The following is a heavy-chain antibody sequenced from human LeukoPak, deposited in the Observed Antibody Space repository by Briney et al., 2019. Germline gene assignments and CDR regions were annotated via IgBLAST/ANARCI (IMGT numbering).Heavy chain of an antibody. V-gene: IGHV3-7*01. Sequence: QTGGSLRLSCAASGFTFSNYWMSWVRQAPGKGLEWVANIKPDGSEEYYVDSVKGRLTISKDDAKNSLYLQIHSLRADDTAVYYCVRDRFGYSDYWGQGTLVTVSS. D-gene: IGHD3-22*01. CDR1: GFTFSNYW. J-gene: IGHJ4*02. CDR3: VRDRFGYSDY. CDR2: IKPDGSEE.